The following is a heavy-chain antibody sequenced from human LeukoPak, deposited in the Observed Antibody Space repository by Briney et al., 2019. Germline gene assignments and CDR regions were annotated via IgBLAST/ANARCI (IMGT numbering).Heavy chain of an antibody. CDR3: ANLHRAPPDY. J-gene: IGHJ4*02. CDR2: ISNSGDTT. Sequence: GGSLRLSCAASGFTFTSYGMNWVRQAPGKGLEWVSVISNSGDTTYYADSVKGRFTISRDNSKNTLYLQMYSLRAEDTAIYYCANLHRAPPDYWGQGTLVTVSS. CDR1: GFTFTSYG. V-gene: IGHV3-23*01.